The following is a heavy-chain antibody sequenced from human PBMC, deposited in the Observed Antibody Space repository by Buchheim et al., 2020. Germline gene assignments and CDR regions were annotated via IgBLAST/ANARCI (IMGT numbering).Heavy chain of an antibody. CDR1: GGSINSSRW. V-gene: IGHV4-4*02. CDR2: IYHTGST. CDR3: ARDTESCGGDCLYAYYGMDV. J-gene: IGHJ6*02. D-gene: IGHD2-21*01. Sequence: QVQLQESGPGLVKPSGTLSLTCVVSGGSINSSRWWSWVRQPPGKGLEWIGEIYHTGSTNYNPSLKSRVTISIDRAKNQFSLKVRSVTAADTAVYFCARDTESCGGDCLYAYYGMDVWGQGTT.